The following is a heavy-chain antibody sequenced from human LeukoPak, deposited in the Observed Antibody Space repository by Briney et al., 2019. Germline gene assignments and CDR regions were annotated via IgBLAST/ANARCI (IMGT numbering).Heavy chain of an antibody. Sequence: SATLSLTCTVSGGSISSSSYYWGWIRQPPGKGLEWIGSIYYSGSTYYNPSLKSRVTISVDTSKNQFSLKLSSVTAADTAVYYCARLDYYDSSGYYYPRAPDNNDYWGQGTLVTVSS. V-gene: IGHV4-39*01. CDR1: GGSISSSSYY. D-gene: IGHD3-22*01. CDR3: ARLDYYDSSGYYYPRAPDNNDY. CDR2: IYYSGST. J-gene: IGHJ4*02.